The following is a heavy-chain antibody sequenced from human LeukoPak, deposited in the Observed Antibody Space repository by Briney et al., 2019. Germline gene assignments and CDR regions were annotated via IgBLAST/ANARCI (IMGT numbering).Heavy chain of an antibody. CDR3: AKVRYPGSSWYYFDY. CDR1: GFTFSSYS. V-gene: IGHV3-21*01. D-gene: IGHD6-13*01. J-gene: IGHJ4*02. Sequence: GSLRLSCAASGFTFSSYSMNWVRPAPGKGLEWVSSISSSSSYIYYADSVKGRFTISRDNSKNTLYLQMNSLRAEDTAVYYCAKVRYPGSSWYYFDYWGQGTLVTVSS. CDR2: ISSSSSYI.